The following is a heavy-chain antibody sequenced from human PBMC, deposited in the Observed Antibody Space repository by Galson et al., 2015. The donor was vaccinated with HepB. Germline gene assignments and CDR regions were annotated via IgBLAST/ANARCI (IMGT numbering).Heavy chain of an antibody. CDR2: INPNSGGT. CDR1: GYTFTGYY. J-gene: IGHJ3*02. Sequence: SVKVSCKASGYTFTGYYMHWVRQAPGQGLEWMGRINPNSGGTNYAQKFQGRVTMTRDTSISTAYMELSRLRSDDTAVYYCARKVYYYDSSGYEDAFDIWGQGTMVTVSS. CDR3: ARKVYYYDSSGYEDAFDI. D-gene: IGHD3-22*01. V-gene: IGHV1-2*06.